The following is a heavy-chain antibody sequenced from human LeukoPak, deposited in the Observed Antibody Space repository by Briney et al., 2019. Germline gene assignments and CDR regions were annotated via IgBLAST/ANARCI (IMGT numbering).Heavy chain of an antibody. Sequence: GRSLRLSCAASGFTFSSYGMHWVRQAPGKGLEWVAVISYDGSNKYYADSVKSRFTISRDNSKNTLYLQMNSLRAEDTAVYYCAKDNDEYYFDYWGQGTLVTVSS. CDR2: ISYDGSNK. D-gene: IGHD1-1*01. CDR1: GFTFSSYG. CDR3: AKDNDEYYFDY. J-gene: IGHJ4*02. V-gene: IGHV3-30*18.